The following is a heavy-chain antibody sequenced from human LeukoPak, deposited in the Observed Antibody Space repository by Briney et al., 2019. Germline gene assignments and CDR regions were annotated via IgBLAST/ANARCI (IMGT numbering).Heavy chain of an antibody. CDR3: ARGATYYDILTGYISLREFDY. CDR1: GFTFNNYW. Sequence: PGGSLRLSCAASGFTFNNYWMSWVRQAPGKGLEWVANINQDESVKYYVDSLKGRFTVSRDNAKNSLYLQMNSLRAEDTAVYYCARGATYYDILTGYISLREFDYWGQGTLVTVSS. D-gene: IGHD3-9*01. V-gene: IGHV3-7*03. CDR2: INQDESVK. J-gene: IGHJ4*02.